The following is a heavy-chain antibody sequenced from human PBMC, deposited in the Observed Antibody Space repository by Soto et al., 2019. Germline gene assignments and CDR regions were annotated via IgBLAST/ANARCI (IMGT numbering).Heavy chain of an antibody. CDR3: AKPPYCGGDCYFFDY. CDR2: ISGSGVST. CDR1: GFTFSSYA. V-gene: IGHV3-23*01. D-gene: IGHD2-21*02. Sequence: PGGSLRLSCAASGFTFSSYAMSWVRQAPGKGLEWVSGISGSGVSTYYADSVKGRFTISRDNSKNTLYLQMNSLRADDTAVYFCAKPPYCGGDCYFFDYWGQETLVTVSS. J-gene: IGHJ4*02.